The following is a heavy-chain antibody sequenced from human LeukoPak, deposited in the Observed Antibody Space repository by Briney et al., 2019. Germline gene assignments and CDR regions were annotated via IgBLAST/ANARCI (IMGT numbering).Heavy chain of an antibody. CDR3: AREGIAAAGWFDP. CDR2: IIPILGIA. D-gene: IGHD6-13*01. CDR1: GYTFTGYY. Sequence: EASVKVSCKASGYTFTGYYMHWVRQAPGQGLEWMGRIIPILGIANYAQKFQGRVTITADKSTSTAYMELSSLRSEDTAVYYCAREGIAAAGWFDPWGQGTLATVSS. J-gene: IGHJ5*02. V-gene: IGHV1-69*04.